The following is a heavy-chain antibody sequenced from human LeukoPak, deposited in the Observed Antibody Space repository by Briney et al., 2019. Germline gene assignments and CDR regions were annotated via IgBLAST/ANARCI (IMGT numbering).Heavy chain of an antibody. Sequence: PGGSLRLSCAASGFTFSTYAMSWVRQAPGKGLEWVSGISGSGGSTYHAESVRGRFTISRDNSKNTLYLQMNSLRAEDTAVYHCAKDGEYQLSNAFDIWGQGTMVTVSS. D-gene: IGHD2-2*01. J-gene: IGHJ3*02. CDR3: AKDGEYQLSNAFDI. V-gene: IGHV3-23*01. CDR2: ISGSGGST. CDR1: GFTFSTYA.